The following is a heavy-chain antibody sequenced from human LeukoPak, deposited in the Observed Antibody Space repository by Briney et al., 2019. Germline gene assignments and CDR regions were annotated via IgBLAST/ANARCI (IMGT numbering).Heavy chain of an antibody. CDR1: GFTFTKCG. D-gene: IGHD5-24*01. J-gene: IGHJ4*02. Sequence: GGTLRLSCAASGFTFTKCGMSWVRQAPGKGLEWVSVLSASGGSTYYADSVKGRFTISRDNSKNTLYPQMKSLRAEDTAVYYCAKTRGDGYKDSFDYWGQGTLVTVSS. CDR3: AKTRGDGYKDSFDY. CDR2: LSASGGST. V-gene: IGHV3-23*01.